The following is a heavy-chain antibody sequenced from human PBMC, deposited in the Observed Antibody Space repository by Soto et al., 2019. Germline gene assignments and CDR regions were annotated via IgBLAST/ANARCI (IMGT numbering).Heavy chain of an antibody. J-gene: IGHJ6*02. CDR1: GFTFSSYA. Sequence: QVQLVESGGGVVQPGRSLRLSCVASGFTFSSYAMHWVRQAPGRGLEWVAVLSYDGSNKHYADSVKGRCTISRDNSKNTQYLQMNSLRAEDTAVYYCAREGWLRFYYYAMDVWGQGTTVTVS. D-gene: IGHD5-12*01. CDR2: LSYDGSNK. V-gene: IGHV3-30*14. CDR3: AREGWLRFYYYAMDV.